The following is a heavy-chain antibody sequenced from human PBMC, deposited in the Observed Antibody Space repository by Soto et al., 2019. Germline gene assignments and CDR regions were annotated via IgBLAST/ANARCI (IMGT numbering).Heavy chain of an antibody. V-gene: IGHV5-51*01. J-gene: IGHJ4*02. CDR1: GYSFTSYW. CDR3: ARNVYSSGWPAPDY. Sequence: RGESLKIYCKGSGYSFTSYWIGWVRQMTGKGLEWMGIIYPGDSDTRYSPSFQGQVTISADKSISTAYLQWSSLKASDTAMYYCARNVYSSGWPAPDYWGQGTLVTVSS. CDR2: IYPGDSDT. D-gene: IGHD6-19*01.